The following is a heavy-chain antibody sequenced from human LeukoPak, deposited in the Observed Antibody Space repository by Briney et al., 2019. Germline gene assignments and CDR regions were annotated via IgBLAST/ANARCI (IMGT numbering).Heavy chain of an antibody. Sequence: GGSLRLSCAASGFTFSYYAMSWVRQAPGTGLEWVSAISGSSDSTSYADSVKGRFTISRDNSKNTLYLQMNSLRAEDTAVYFCAKLQTYWVYYMDVWGKGTTVTVSS. J-gene: IGHJ6*03. CDR2: ISGSSDST. D-gene: IGHD2-8*02. CDR3: AKLQTYWVYYMDV. V-gene: IGHV3-23*01. CDR1: GFTFSYYA.